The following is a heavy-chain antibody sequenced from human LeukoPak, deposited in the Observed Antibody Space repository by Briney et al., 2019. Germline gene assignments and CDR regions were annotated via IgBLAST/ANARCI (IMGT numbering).Heavy chain of an antibody. J-gene: IGHJ5*02. CDR1: GGSFSGYY. CDR2: INHSGST. D-gene: IGHD3-3*01. V-gene: IGHV4-34*01. CDR3: ARVTRRITIFGVRMPAPLAWFDP. Sequence: PSETLSLTCAVYGGSFSGYYWSWIRQPPGKGLKSIGEINHSGSTNYNPSLKSRVTTSVDTSNNQFSLKLSSVTAADTAVYYCARVTRRITIFGVRMPAPLAWFDPWGQGTLVTVSS.